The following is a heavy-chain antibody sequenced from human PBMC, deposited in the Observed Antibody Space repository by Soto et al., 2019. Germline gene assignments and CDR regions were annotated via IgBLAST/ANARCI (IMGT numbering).Heavy chain of an antibody. V-gene: IGHV2-5*01. J-gene: IGHJ5*02. Sequence: QITLKESGPTLVKPTQTLTLTCIFSGFSLRTSGVGVGWIREPPGKTMEWLGFIYWNDDKRYSPSLKSRLTSTKDTSKNQVVLTMTNMDPVDTATSDCEKSGSSGWYGWSDPWGPGTLVTVSS. D-gene: IGHD6-19*01. CDR3: EKSGSSGWYGWSDP. CDR1: GFSLRTSGVG. CDR2: IYWNDDK.